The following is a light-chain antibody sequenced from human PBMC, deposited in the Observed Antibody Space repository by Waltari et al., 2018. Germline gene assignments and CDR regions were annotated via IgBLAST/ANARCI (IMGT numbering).Light chain of an antibody. CDR3: SSYTSRNNMV. V-gene: IGLV2-14*03. J-gene: IGLJ2*01. Sequence: WYQPHPGKSPKLIIYDVSNRPSGGSTRFPGSKSGNTASLTISGLQAEYEADYYCSSYTSRNNMVFGGVTRLTVL. CDR2: DVS.